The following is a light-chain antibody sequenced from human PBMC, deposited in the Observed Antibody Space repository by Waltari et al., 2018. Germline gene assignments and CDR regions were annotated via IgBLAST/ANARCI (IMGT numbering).Light chain of an antibody. CDR2: EVN. CDR1: SSDLGTYNL. V-gene: IGLV2-23*02. CDR3: SSNAGSSTYV. Sequence: QSALTQPAPVSGSPGQSITISCPGTSSDLGTYNLVYWYHQHPGKAPKLIIYEVNKRPSGVSDRFSGSKSGNTASLTISGLQAEDEADYYCSSNAGSSTYVFGTGTKVTVL. J-gene: IGLJ1*01.